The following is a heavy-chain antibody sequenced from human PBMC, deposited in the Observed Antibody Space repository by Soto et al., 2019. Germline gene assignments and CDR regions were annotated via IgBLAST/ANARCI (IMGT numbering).Heavy chain of an antibody. Sequence: SETLSLTCTVSGASINTHYWSWIRQPPGKGLEWIGQVFYSGSTNYNPSLKSRVTISIDTSTKQFSLKLTSVTAADTAVYYCARGVRNWFDPWGQGTLVTVSS. CDR1: GASINTHY. V-gene: IGHV4-59*11. J-gene: IGHJ5*02. CDR2: VFYSGST. CDR3: ARGVRNWFDP.